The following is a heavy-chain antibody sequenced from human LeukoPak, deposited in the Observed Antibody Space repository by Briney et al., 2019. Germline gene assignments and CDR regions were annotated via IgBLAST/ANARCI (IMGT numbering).Heavy chain of an antibody. CDR3: ARASIAAAGPLDY. D-gene: IGHD6-13*01. J-gene: IGHJ4*02. V-gene: IGHV3-33*01. CDR1: GFTFSSYG. Sequence: PGGSLRLSCAASGFTFSSYGMHWVRQAPGKGLEWVAVIWYDGSNKYYADSVKGRFTISRDNSKNTLYLQMNSLRAEDTAVYYCARASIAAAGPLDYWGQGTLVTVSS. CDR2: IWYDGSNK.